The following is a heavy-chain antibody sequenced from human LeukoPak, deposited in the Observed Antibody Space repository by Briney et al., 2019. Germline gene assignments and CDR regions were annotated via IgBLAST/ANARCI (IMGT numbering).Heavy chain of an antibody. CDR2: ISGSAGRT. Sequence: GGSLRLSCIGSGFTFSSYAMSWVRQAPGKGLEWVSHISGSAGRTDYADSVKGRFTISRDNSQNTLYLQMNSLRVEDTAVYYCAKETLDDYVRHFDSWGQGMLVTGSS. D-gene: IGHD4-17*01. V-gene: IGHV3-23*01. J-gene: IGHJ4*02. CDR3: AKETLDDYVRHFDS. CDR1: GFTFSSYA.